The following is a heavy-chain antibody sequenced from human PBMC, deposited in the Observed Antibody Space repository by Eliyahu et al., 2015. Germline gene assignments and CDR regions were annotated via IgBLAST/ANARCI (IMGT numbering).Heavy chain of an antibody. D-gene: IGHD4-23*01. V-gene: IGHV1-46*01. CDR2: INPTDGST. J-gene: IGHJ4*02. Sequence: QVQLVQSGAEVKKPGASVKVSCXASGXPFTTFHLHWVRQAPGQGLEWMGIINPTDGSTTYAQRFRGRVTLSRDTSTVYMDLSSLRSEDTAVYYCARAYYGGDSAYFDYWGQGTLVTVSS. CDR1: GXPFTTFH. CDR3: ARAYYGGDSAYFDY.